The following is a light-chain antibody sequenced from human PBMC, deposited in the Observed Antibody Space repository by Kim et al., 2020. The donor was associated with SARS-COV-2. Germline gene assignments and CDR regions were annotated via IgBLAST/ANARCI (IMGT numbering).Light chain of an antibody. CDR3: QQYATSPIT. J-gene: IGKJ5*01. CDR1: QSVSSSQ. CDR2: EAS. V-gene: IGKV3-20*01. Sequence: SPGERATLSCRATQSVSSSQLAWYQQKPGQAPRLLIYEASSRATGIPNRFSGSGSGTDFTLTISRLEPEDFAVYHCQQYATSPITFGQGTRLEIK.